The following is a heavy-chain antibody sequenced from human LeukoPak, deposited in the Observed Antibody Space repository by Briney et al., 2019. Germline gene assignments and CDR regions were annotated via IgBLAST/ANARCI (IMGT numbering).Heavy chain of an antibody. Sequence: SEPLSLTCAVYGGSSSGYYWSWIRQPPGKGLEWIGYIYYSASTTYNPSLQSRVTISVDTSKNQFSLKLSCVTAADTAVYYCARSHYDFWSGYFDYWGQGTLVTVSS. J-gene: IGHJ4*02. CDR1: GGSSSGYY. CDR3: ARSHYDFWSGYFDY. D-gene: IGHD3-3*01. CDR2: IYYSAST. V-gene: IGHV4-59*01.